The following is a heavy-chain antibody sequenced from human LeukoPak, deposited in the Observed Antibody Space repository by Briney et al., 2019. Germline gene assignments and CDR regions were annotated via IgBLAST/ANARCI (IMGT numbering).Heavy chain of an antibody. CDR2: IYYSGST. Sequence: PSETLSLTCTVSGGSISSGGYYWSWIRQHPGKGLEWIGYIYYSGSTYYNPSLKSRVTISVDTSKNQFSLKLSSVTAADTAVYYCARDDYGDYRVFDYWGQGTLVTVSS. V-gene: IGHV4-31*03. CDR3: ARDDYGDYRVFDY. J-gene: IGHJ4*02. CDR1: GGSISSGGYY. D-gene: IGHD4-17*01.